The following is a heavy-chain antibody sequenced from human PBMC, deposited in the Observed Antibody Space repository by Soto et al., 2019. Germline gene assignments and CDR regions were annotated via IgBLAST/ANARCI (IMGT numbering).Heavy chain of an antibody. V-gene: IGHV3-15*07. CDR3: SHGYAQYFNS. CDR1: GVTLTDVW. J-gene: IGHJ4*02. D-gene: IGHD3-16*01. CDR2: IRSKSDGGTT. Sequence: EVQLVESGGGLVKPGGSLRLSWVVSGVTLTDVWMNWVRQAPGKGLEWVGRIRSKSDGGTTDYAAPVKGRFTISRDDSKNTLYLQMSSLKSEDTAVYYCSHGYAQYFNSWGQGTLVTVSS.